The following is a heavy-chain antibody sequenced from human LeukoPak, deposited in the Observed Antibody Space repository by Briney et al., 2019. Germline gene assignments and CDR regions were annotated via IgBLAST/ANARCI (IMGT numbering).Heavy chain of an antibody. V-gene: IGHV3-23*01. CDR1: GFTFSSYA. D-gene: IGHD4-17*01. CDR3: ASMTTVTYTTFDY. J-gene: IGHJ4*02. CDR2: ISGSGGNT. Sequence: GGSLRLSCAASGFTFSSYAMSWVRQAPGKGLERVSAISGSGGNTYYADSVKGRFTISRDNSKNTLYLQMNSLRAEDTAVYYCASMTTVTYTTFDYWGQGTLVTVSS.